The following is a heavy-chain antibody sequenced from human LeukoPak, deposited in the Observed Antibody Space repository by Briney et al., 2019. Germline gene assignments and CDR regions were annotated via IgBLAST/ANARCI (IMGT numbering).Heavy chain of an antibody. CDR1: GFTFSSYA. CDR2: ISISGGST. J-gene: IGHJ4*02. Sequence: GGSLRLSCAASGFTFSSYAITWVRQAPGKGLEWVSAISISGGSTNYADSVTGRFTISRDNSKNTLYLQMNSLRADDTAVHYCARGGAYCSGGSCRADDYWGQGTLVTVSS. D-gene: IGHD2-15*01. CDR3: ARGGAYCSGGSCRADDY. V-gene: IGHV3-23*01.